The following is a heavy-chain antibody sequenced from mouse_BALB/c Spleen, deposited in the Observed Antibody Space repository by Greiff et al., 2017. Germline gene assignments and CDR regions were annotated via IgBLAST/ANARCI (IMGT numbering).Heavy chain of an antibody. D-gene: IGHD1-1*01. Sequence: QVQLKESGPGLVPPSQSLSITCTASGFSFTSYGVHWVRQPPGKGLEWLGVIWAGGSTNYNSALMSRLSISTDNSKSQVFLNMNSLQTDDTAVYDCATYYGGSDWYFDVWGAGTTVTVSS. V-gene: IGHV2-9*02. CDR2: IWAGGST. CDR3: ATYYGGSDWYFDV. CDR1: GFSFTSYG. J-gene: IGHJ1*01.